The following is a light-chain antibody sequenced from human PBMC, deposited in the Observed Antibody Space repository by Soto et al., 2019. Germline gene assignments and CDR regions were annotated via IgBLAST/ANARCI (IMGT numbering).Light chain of an antibody. CDR1: QSVSSK. Sequence: EIVMTQSPATLSVSPGERATLSCRASQSVSSKLAWFQQKPGQAPRLLIYFASTRATDIPARFSGSGSGTEFTLTISSLQSEDFAVYYCHQYNNWPHTFGQGTKLEIK. V-gene: IGKV3-15*01. J-gene: IGKJ2*01. CDR3: HQYNNWPHT. CDR2: FAS.